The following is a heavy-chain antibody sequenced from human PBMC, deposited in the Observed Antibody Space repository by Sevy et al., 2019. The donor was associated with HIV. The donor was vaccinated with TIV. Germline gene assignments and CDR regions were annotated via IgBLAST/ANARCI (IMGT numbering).Heavy chain of an antibody. V-gene: IGHV1-2*02. Sequence: ASVKVSCKAARYTFTDYYVHWVRQAPGQGLEWMGWINPNNGGTKYAQRLQGRVTMTRETSINTAYMELGSLTSDDTAVYYCARLTTMPTSDDYGMDVWGQGTTVTVSS. CDR2: INPNNGGT. J-gene: IGHJ6*02. CDR3: ARLTTMPTSDDYGMDV. D-gene: IGHD4-17*01. CDR1: RYTFTDYY.